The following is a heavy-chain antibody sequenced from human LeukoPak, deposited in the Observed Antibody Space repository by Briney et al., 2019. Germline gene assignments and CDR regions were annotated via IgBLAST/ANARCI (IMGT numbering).Heavy chain of an antibody. J-gene: IGHJ4*02. CDR3: AKKVITFGGVIPYYFDY. CDR2: ISGSGGST. D-gene: IGHD3-16*02. Sequence: GGSLRLSCAASGFTFSSYAMSWVRQAPGKGLEWVSAISGSGGSTYYADSVKGRFTISRDNSKNTLYLQMNSLRAEGTAVYYCAKKVITFGGVIPYYFDYWGQGTLVTVSS. CDR1: GFTFSSYA. V-gene: IGHV3-23*01.